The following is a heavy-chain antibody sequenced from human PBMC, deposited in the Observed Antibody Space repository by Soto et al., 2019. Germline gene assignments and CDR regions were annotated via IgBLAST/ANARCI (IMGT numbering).Heavy chain of an antibody. CDR2: IRSKANSYAT. J-gene: IGHJ5*02. CDR1: GFTFSGSA. CDR3: TSLPYSSGWA. D-gene: IGHD6-19*01. Sequence: EVQLVESGGGLVQPGGSLKLYCAASGFTFSGSAMHWVRQASGKGLEWVGRIRSKANSYATAYAASVKGRFTISRDDSKNTAYLQMNSLKTEDTAVYYCTSLPYSSGWAWCQGTLVTVSS. V-gene: IGHV3-73*02.